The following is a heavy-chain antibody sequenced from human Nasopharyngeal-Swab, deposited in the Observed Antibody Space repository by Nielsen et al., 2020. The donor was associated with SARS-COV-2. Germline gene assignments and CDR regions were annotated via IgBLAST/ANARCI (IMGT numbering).Heavy chain of an antibody. Sequence: LETLSLTCTVSGGSINNYYWSWIRQSPGKGLEWIGYIYYSGSTKYDSSLKSRVTMSVDMSKNQFSLELRSVTATDTAVYYCARTEGGYGYYYMDVWGKGTTVTVSS. V-gene: IGHV4-59*08. D-gene: IGHD2-15*01. CDR1: GGSINNYY. CDR2: IYYSGST. CDR3: ARTEGGYGYYYMDV. J-gene: IGHJ6*03.